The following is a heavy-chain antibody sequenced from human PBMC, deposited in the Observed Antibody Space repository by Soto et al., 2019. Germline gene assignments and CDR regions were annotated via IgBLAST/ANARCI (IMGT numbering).Heavy chain of an antibody. CDR1: GLTFSSYA. Sequence: EVQLLESGGGLVQPGGPRSLPCEASGLTFSSYAMGWVRQAPGRGREWVSAISGSGGSTYYADSVKGRFTISRDNSKNTLYLQMNSLRAEDTAVYYCAKESPQLWLNNDFDYWGQGTLVTVSS. CDR2: ISGSGGST. J-gene: IGHJ4*02. V-gene: IGHV3-23*01. D-gene: IGHD5-18*01. CDR3: AKESPQLWLNNDFDY.